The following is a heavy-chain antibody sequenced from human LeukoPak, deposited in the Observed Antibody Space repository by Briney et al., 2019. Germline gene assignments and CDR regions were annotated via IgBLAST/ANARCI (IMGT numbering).Heavy chain of an antibody. Sequence: SETLSLTCTVSGGSISSYYWSWIRQPPGKGLEWIGYIYYSGSTNYNPSLKSRVTISVDTSKNQFSLKLSSVTAEDTAVYYCASAYYYDSSGYNDYWGQGTLVTVSS. CDR1: GGSISSYY. CDR3: ASAYYYDSSGYNDY. J-gene: IGHJ4*02. V-gene: IGHV4-59*12. CDR2: IYYSGST. D-gene: IGHD3-22*01.